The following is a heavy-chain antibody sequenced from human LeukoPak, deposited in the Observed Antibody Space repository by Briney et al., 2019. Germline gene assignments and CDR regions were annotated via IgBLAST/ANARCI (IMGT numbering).Heavy chain of an antibody. J-gene: IGHJ4*02. CDR2: ISGSGGST. D-gene: IGHD2-2*01. CDR1: GFTFSSYS. CDR3: AKDVSIVVVAAAYFEY. Sequence: PGGSLRLSCAASGFTFSSYSMSWVRQSPGKGLEWVSAISGSGGSTSYADSVKGRFTISRDNSKNTLYLQMNSLRAEDTAVYYCAKDVSIVVVAAAYFEYWGQGTLVTVSS. V-gene: IGHV3-23*01.